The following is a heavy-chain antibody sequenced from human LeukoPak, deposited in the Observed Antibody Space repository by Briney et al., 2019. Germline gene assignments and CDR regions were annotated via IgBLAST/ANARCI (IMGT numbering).Heavy chain of an antibody. J-gene: IGHJ3*02. D-gene: IGHD3-10*01. CDR2: IYYSGST. CDR3: ARAAGTYYYGSGDAFDI. Sequence: SETPSLTCTVSGGSISSSSYYWGWIRQPPGKGLEWIGSIYYSGSTYYNPSLKSRVTISVDTSKNQFSLKLSSVTAADTAVYYCARAAGTYYYGSGDAFDIWGQGTMVTVSS. CDR1: GGSISSSSYY. V-gene: IGHV4-39*07.